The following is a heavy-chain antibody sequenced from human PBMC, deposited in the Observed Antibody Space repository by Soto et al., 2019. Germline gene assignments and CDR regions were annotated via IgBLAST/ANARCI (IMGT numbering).Heavy chain of an antibody. CDR3: ASHLTGSGSLPPDYFDY. D-gene: IGHD3-3*01. Sequence: ASVKVSCKASGYTFTSYGISWVRQAPGQGLEWMGWISAYNGNTNYAQKLQGRVTMTTDTSTSTAYMELRSLRSDDTVVYYCASHLTGSGSLPPDYFDYWGQGTLVTVSS. V-gene: IGHV1-18*01. J-gene: IGHJ4*02. CDR1: GYTFTSYG. CDR2: ISAYNGNT.